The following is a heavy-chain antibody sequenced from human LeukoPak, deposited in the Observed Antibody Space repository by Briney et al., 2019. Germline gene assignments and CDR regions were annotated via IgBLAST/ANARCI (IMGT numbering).Heavy chain of an antibody. CDR1: GGTFSSYA. J-gene: IGHJ6*04. D-gene: IGHD2-2*01. V-gene: IGHV1-69*13. CDR2: IIPIFGTA. Sequence: SVKVSCKASGGTFSSYAISWVRQALGQGLEWMGGIIPIFGTANYAQKFQGRVTITADESTSTAYMELSSLRSEDTAVYYCARGYCSSTSCSRVNYGMDVWGKGTTVTVSS. CDR3: ARGYCSSTSCSRVNYGMDV.